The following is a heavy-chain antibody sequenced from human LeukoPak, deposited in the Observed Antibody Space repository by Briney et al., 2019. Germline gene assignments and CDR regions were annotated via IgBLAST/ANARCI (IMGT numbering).Heavy chain of an antibody. V-gene: IGHV1-18*01. D-gene: IGHD6-6*01. CDR3: ARARYSSSSPYYYYYMDV. CDR1: GYTSTNYG. CDR2: IGGYNGKT. J-gene: IGHJ6*03. Sequence: ASVKVSCKASGYTSTNYGISWVRQAPGQGLEWMGWIGGYNGKTKYVEKIQGRATMTTDTSTSTAHMELRSLRSDDTAVYYCARARYSSSSPYYYYYMDVWGKGTTVTVSS.